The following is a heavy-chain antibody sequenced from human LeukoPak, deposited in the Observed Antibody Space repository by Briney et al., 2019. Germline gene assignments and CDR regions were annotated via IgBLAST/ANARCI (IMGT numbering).Heavy chain of an antibody. J-gene: IGHJ3*02. Sequence: PGGSLRLSCAASGFTFSNYGMHWVRQAPGKGLEWVAFIRYDGSNKYYADSVKGRFTISRDNSKNTLYLQMNSLRAEDTAVYYCAKDFYVWGHLWAFDIWGQGTMVTVSS. CDR1: GFTFSNYG. V-gene: IGHV3-30*02. CDR2: IRYDGSNK. D-gene: IGHD2/OR15-2a*01. CDR3: AKDFYVWGHLWAFDI.